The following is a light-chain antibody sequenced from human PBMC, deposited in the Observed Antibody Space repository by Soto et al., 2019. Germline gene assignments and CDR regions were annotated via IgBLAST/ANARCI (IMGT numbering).Light chain of an antibody. CDR2: SND. CDR1: SSNIGTNT. CDR3: EAWDDSLYGAV. J-gene: IGLJ2*01. V-gene: IGLV1-44*01. Sequence: QSVLTQPPAASGTPGQRVTISCSGSSSNIGTNTVNWYQQLPGTAPKLLIYSNDLRPSGVPDRFSGSKSGTSASLAISGHQPEDEADYYCEAWDDSLYGAVFGGGTKLTVL.